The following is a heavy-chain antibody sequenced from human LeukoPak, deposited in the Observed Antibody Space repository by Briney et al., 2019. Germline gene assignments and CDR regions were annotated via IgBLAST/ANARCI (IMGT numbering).Heavy chain of an antibody. D-gene: IGHD3-10*01. J-gene: IGHJ4*02. Sequence: PGGSLRLSCAASGFIFDDHGMHWVRQAPGKGLEWVANIKQDGSEKYYVDSVKGRFTISRDNAKNSLYLQMNSLRAEDTAVYYCARVPLGVRGVIGYWGQGTLVTVSS. CDR3: ARVPLGVRGVIGY. CDR1: GFIFDDHG. V-gene: IGHV3-7*01. CDR2: IKQDGSEK.